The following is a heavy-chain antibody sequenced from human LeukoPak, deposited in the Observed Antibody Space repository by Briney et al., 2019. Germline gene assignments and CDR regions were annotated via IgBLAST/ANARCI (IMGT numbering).Heavy chain of an antibody. CDR2: IYYSGST. J-gene: IGHJ4*02. CDR3: ARPPPYYFDY. CDR1: GGSISSSSYY. V-gene: IGHV4-39*01. Sequence: PSETLSLTCTVSGGSISSSSYYWGWIRQPPGKGLEWIGSIYYSGSTYYNPSLKSRVTISVDTSKNQFSLKPSSVTAADTAVYYCARPPPYYFDYWGQGTLVTVSS.